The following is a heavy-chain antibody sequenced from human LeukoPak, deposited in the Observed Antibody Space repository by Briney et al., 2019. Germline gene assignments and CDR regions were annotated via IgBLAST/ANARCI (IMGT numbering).Heavy chain of an antibody. CDR2: INPNSGGT. CDR1: GYTFTGYY. J-gene: IGHJ4*02. CDR3: ARDCSGGSCYSH. Sequence: GASVKVSCKASGYTFTGYYMHWVRQAPGQGLGWMGRINPNSGGTNYAQKFQGRVTMTRDTSISTAYMELSRLRSDDTAVYYCARDCSGGSCYSHWGQGTLVTVSS. V-gene: IGHV1-2*06. D-gene: IGHD2-15*01.